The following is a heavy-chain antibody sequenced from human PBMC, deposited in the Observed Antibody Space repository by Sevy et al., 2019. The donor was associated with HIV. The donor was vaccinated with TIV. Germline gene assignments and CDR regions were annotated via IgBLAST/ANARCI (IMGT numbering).Heavy chain of an antibody. V-gene: IGHV3-23*01. CDR1: GFTFSDYW. J-gene: IGHJ4*02. CDR2: ISGSAVST. CDR3: ARVAYYDFWSGYTNFDY. Sequence: GGSLRLSCAASGFTFSDYWMSWVRQAPGKGLEWVSGISGSAVSTYYTDSVKGRFTISRDNSKNTLYLQLNSLRADDTAVYFCARVAYYDFWSGYTNFDYWGQGTLVTVSS. D-gene: IGHD3-3*01.